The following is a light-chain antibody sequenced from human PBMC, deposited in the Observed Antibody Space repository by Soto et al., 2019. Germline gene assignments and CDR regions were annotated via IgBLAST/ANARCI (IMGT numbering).Light chain of an antibody. Sequence: QSALTQPASVSGSPGQSITISCTGTSSDVGGYNYVSWYQQHPGKAPKLMIYEVSNRPSGVSSRFSGSKSGNTASLTISGLQADDDGDYYCSSYAGGSSMVFGGGTKLTVL. CDR1: SSDVGGYNY. J-gene: IGLJ3*02. V-gene: IGLV2-14*01. CDR2: EVS. CDR3: SSYAGGSSMV.